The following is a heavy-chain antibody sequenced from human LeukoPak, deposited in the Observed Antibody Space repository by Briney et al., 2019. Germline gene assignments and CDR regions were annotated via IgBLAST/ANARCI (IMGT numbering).Heavy chain of an antibody. J-gene: IGHJ3*02. CDR3: ARTFYWLSTDAFDI. V-gene: IGHV1-2*02. Sequence: ASAKVSCKASGYTFTGYYMHWVRQAPGQGLEWMGWINPNSGGTNYAQKFQGRVTMTRDTSISTAYMALSRLRSDDTAVYYCARTFYWLSTDAFDIWGQGTMVTVSS. D-gene: IGHD3-9*01. CDR1: GYTFTGYY. CDR2: INPNSGGT.